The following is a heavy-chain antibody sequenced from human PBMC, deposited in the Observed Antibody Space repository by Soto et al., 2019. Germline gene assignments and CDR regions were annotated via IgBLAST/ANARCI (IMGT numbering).Heavy chain of an antibody. CDR3: AKIDGYFDY. Sequence: GGSLRLSCAGSGFTFINTGMSWVRQAPGQGLEWVSAITGDGDTTYYADSVKGRFTISRDNSKSTLYLQMNSLRAEDTAVYYCAKIDGYFDYWGQGTLVTVSS. J-gene: IGHJ4*02. CDR2: ITGDGDTT. CDR1: GFTFINTG. V-gene: IGHV3-23*01. D-gene: IGHD3-22*01.